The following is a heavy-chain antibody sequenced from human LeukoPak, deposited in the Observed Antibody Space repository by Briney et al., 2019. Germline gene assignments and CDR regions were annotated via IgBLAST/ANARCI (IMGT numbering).Heavy chain of an antibody. V-gene: IGHV3-21*01. Sequence: GGSLRLSCAASGFTFSSYSMNWVRQAPGKGLEWVSCISSSSKYIYYADSVKGRFTISRDNAKNPLYLQMNSLRAEDTAVYYCAREAGWDSSSSDYYYYYMDVWGKGTTVTVSS. CDR1: GFTFSSYS. CDR3: AREAGWDSSSSDYYYYYMDV. D-gene: IGHD6-6*01. J-gene: IGHJ6*03. CDR2: ISSSSKYI.